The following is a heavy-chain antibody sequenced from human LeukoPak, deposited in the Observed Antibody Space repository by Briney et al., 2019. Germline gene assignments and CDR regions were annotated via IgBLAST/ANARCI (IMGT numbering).Heavy chain of an antibody. CDR1: GGSISSGGYY. CDR3: AGVEYQLLLADY. V-gene: IGHV4-31*03. CDR2: IYYSGST. J-gene: IGHJ4*02. Sequence: SQTLSLTCTVSGGSISSGGYYWSWIRQHPGKGLEWIGYIYYSGSTYYNPSLKSRVTISVDTSKNQFSLKLSSVTAADTAVYYCAGVEYQLLLADYWGQGTLVTVSS. D-gene: IGHD2-2*01.